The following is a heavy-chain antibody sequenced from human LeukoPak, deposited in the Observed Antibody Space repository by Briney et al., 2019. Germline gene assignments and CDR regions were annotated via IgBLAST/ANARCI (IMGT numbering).Heavy chain of an antibody. D-gene: IGHD3-9*01. Sequence: SETLSLTCAVCGGSFSGYYWSWIRQPPGKGLEWIGEINHSGSTNYNPSLKSRVTISVDTSKNQFSLKLSSVTAADTAVYYCARRKRKILTGYYFFDYWGQGTLVTVSS. V-gene: IGHV4-34*01. CDR1: GGSFSGYY. J-gene: IGHJ4*02. CDR2: INHSGST. CDR3: ARRKRKILTGYYFFDY.